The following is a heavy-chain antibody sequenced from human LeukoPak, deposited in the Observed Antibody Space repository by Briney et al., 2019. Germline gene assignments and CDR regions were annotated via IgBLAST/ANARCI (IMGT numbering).Heavy chain of an antibody. J-gene: IGHJ4*02. V-gene: IGHV3-30*03. Sequence: GGSLRLSCAASGFTFDDYAMHWVRQAPGKGLEWVAVISYDGSNKYYADSVKGRFTISRDNSKNTLYLQMNSLRAEDTAVYYCARDSSSFLQRKYYFDYWGQGTLVTVSS. CDR3: ARDSSSFLQRKYYFDY. CDR2: ISYDGSNK. CDR1: GFTFDDYA. D-gene: IGHD6-6*01.